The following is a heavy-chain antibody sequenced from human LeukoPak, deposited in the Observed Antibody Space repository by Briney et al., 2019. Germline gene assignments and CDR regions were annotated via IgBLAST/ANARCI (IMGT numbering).Heavy chain of an antibody. V-gene: IGHV1-46*01. CDR2: INPRGGST. CDR3: ARRYYDNSGHSYGYYFDY. CDR1: GYTFIDYY. Sequence: ASVKVSCKASGYTFIDYYMHWARQAPGQGLEWMGIINPRGGSTIYAQDFQGRVTLTRDTSTSTVYMELSSLRSEDTAVYYCARRYYDNSGHSYGYYFDYWGQGTLVTVSS. J-gene: IGHJ4*02. D-gene: IGHD3-22*01.